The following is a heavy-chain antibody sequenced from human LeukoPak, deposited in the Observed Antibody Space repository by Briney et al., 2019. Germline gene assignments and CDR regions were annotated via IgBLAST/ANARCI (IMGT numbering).Heavy chain of an antibody. D-gene: IGHD6-13*01. V-gene: IGHV5-51*01. Sequence: GESLKISCKGSGYSFTTYSIVWVRQMPGKGLEWMGVIYPGDSDTRYSPSFQGQVTISADNSINTAYLQWSSLKASDTAIYYCARHESIARAGNYDSWDQATLVTVSS. CDR3: ARHESIARAGNYDS. J-gene: IGHJ4*02. CDR2: IYPGDSDT. CDR1: GYSFTTYS.